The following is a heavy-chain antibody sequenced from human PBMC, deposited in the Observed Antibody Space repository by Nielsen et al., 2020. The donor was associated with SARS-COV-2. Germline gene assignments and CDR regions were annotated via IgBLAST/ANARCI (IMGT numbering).Heavy chain of an antibody. J-gene: IGHJ6*02. CDR1: GFTFDDYT. D-gene: IGHD2-15*01. V-gene: IGHV3-43*01. CDR3: AKDLLGYCSGGSCTTYYYYGMDV. Sequence: GESLKISCAASGFTFDDYTMHWVRQAPGKGLEWVSLISWDGGSTYYADSVKGRFNISRDNSKNSLYLQMNSLRTEDTALYYCAKDLLGYCSGGSCTTYYYYGMDVWGQGTTVTVSS. CDR2: ISWDGGST.